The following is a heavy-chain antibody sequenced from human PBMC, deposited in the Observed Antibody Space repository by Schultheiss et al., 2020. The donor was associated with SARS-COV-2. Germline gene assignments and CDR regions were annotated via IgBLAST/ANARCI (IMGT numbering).Heavy chain of an antibody. CDR1: GFTLSSYW. CDR2: IYGGGTT. D-gene: IGHD2-2*02. V-gene: IGHV3-53*01. CDR3: AKDPYCSSTSCYKNWFDP. J-gene: IGHJ5*02. Sequence: GGSLRLSCAASGFTLSSYWMSWVRQAPGKGLEWVSVIYGGGTTYYADSVKGRFTISRDNSKNTLYLQMNSLRAEDTAVYYCAKDPYCSSTSCYKNWFDPWGQGTLVTVSS.